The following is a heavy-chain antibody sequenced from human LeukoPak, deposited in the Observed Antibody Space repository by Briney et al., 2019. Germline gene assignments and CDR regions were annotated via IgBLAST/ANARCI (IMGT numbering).Heavy chain of an antibody. CDR3: ARRTGYYDGFDN. CDR1: GGSINNYY. D-gene: IGHD3/OR15-3a*01. J-gene: IGHJ4*02. V-gene: IGHV4-59*01. Sequence: SETLSLTCTVSGGSINNYYWSWIRQPPGKGLELIGYIYYSGSTNYNPSLKSRVTMSVDTSKNQFSLKVNSVTAADTAVYYCARRTGYYDGFDNWGQGTLVTVSS. CDR2: IYYSGST.